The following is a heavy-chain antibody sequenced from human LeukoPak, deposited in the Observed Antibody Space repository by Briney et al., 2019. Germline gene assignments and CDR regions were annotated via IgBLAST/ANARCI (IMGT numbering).Heavy chain of an antibody. CDR2: IIPIFGTA. V-gene: IGHV1-69*05. D-gene: IGHD6-6*01. CDR3: ARSKGIAARRLDYFDY. Sequence: ASVKVSXKASGGTFSSYAISWVRQAPGQGLEWMGGIIPIFGTANYAQKFQGRVTITTDESTSTAYMELSSLRSEDTAVYYCARSKGIAARRLDYFDYWGQGTLVTVSS. CDR1: GGTFSSYA. J-gene: IGHJ4*02.